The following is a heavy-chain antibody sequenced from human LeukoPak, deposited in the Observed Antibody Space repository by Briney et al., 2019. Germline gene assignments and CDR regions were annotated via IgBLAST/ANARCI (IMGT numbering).Heavy chain of an antibody. D-gene: IGHD5-24*01. V-gene: IGHV3-74*01. CDR2: INSGVT. Sequence: GGSLRLSCVASGFTFSMYRMHWVRQAPGKGLKWVSCINSGVTTYADAAEGRFTVSRDNAKNTMYLQLKMLRVAATAVFYFYSLGSREAYKEGDFWGQGTLVTVSS. CDR3: YSLGSREAYKEGDF. J-gene: IGHJ4*02. CDR1: GFTFSMYR.